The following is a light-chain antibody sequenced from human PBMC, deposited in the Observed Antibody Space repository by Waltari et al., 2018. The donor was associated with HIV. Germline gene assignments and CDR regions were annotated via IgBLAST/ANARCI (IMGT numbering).Light chain of an antibody. Sequence: QSALTQPPSASGSPGQSVAISCTGTSSDVGGYNSVSWHQQHPGKAPKLLLYAVNKRPSGVPDRFSGSKSGNTASLTVSGLQVDDEADYYCSSFSDNNRIVFGTGTRVTVL. J-gene: IGLJ1*01. V-gene: IGLV2-8*01. CDR2: AVN. CDR1: SSDVGGYNS. CDR3: SSFSDNNRIV.